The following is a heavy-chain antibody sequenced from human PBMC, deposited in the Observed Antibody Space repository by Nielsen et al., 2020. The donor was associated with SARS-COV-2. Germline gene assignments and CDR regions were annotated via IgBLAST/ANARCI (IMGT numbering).Heavy chain of an antibody. CDR2: INAGNGNT. CDR3: ARDRWGGYNPPGY. J-gene: IGHJ4*02. CDR1: GYTFTSYA. V-gene: IGHV1-3*01. Sequence: ASVKVSCKASGYTFTSYAMHWVRQAPGQRLEWMGWINAGNGNTKYSQKFQGRATITRDTSASTAYMELSSLRSEDTAVYYCARDRWGGYNPPGYWGQGTLVTVSS. D-gene: IGHD5-24*01.